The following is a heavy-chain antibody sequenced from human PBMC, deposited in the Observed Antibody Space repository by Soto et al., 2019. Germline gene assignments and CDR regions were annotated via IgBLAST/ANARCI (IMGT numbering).Heavy chain of an antibody. D-gene: IGHD6-19*01. CDR3: ARDGRAYSSVWYLDY. CDR2: ISYDGSNK. V-gene: IGHV3-30-3*01. Sequence: QVQLVESGGGVVQPGRSLRLSCAASGFTFSSYAMHWVRQAPGKGLEWVAVISYDGSNKYYADSVKGRFTISRDNSKNTLYLQMNSLRAEDTAVYYCARDGRAYSSVWYLDYWGQGTLVTVSS. CDR1: GFTFSSYA. J-gene: IGHJ4*02.